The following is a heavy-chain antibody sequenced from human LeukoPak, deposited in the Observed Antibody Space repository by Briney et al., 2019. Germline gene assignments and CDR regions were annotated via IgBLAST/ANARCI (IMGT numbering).Heavy chain of an antibody. CDR1: GGSNNSGGYY. CDR3: ARGGYCSSTSCYRRPRYYFDY. V-gene: IGHV4-31*03. Sequence: SETLSLTCTVSGGSNNSGGYYWSWIRQHPGKGLEWIGYIYYSGSTYYNPSLKSRVTISVDTSKRQFSLKLNSVTAADTAVYYCARGGYCSSTSCYRRPRYYFDYWGQGTLVTVSS. D-gene: IGHD2-2*01. J-gene: IGHJ4*02. CDR2: IYYSGST.